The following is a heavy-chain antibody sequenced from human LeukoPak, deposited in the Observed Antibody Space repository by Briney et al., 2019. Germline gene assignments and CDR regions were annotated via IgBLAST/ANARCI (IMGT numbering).Heavy chain of an antibody. D-gene: IGHD1-7*01. CDR1: GFNFSSYS. CDR2: ISSSSSTI. CDR3: ARGAEAITGTSRLPDV. Sequence: TGGSLRLSCSASGFNFSSYSMNWVRQAPGKGLEWVSYISSSSSTIYYAHSVKGRFTISRDNAKNSLYLQMKSLSAEATAVYYCARGAEAITGTSRLPDVWGKGTTVTVSS. J-gene: IGHJ6*04. V-gene: IGHV3-48*01.